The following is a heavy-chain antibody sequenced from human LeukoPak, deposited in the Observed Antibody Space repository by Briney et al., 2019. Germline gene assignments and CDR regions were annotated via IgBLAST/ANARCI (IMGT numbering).Heavy chain of an antibody. CDR2: ISGSGGST. J-gene: IGHJ6*03. D-gene: IGHD5-24*01. Sequence: PGGSLRLSCAASGFTFSHYGMTWVRQAPGKGLEWVSAISGSGGSTYYADSVKGRFTISRDNSKNTLYLQMNSLRAEDTAVYYCAKDGVHGYISIDYYYYMDVWGKGTTVTISS. CDR1: GFTFSHYG. CDR3: AKDGVHGYISIDYYYYMDV. V-gene: IGHV3-23*01.